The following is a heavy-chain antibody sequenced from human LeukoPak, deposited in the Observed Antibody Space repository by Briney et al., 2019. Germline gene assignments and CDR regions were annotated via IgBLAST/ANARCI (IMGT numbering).Heavy chain of an antibody. Sequence: PSETLSLTCAVYGGSFSGYYWSWIRQPPGKGLEWIGEINHSGSTNYNPSLKSRVTISVGTSKNQFSLKLSSVTAADTAVYYCARRVIAARPLDYWGQGTLDTVSS. CDR1: GGSFSGYY. CDR2: INHSGST. V-gene: IGHV4-34*01. J-gene: IGHJ4*02. D-gene: IGHD6-6*01. CDR3: ARRVIAARPLDY.